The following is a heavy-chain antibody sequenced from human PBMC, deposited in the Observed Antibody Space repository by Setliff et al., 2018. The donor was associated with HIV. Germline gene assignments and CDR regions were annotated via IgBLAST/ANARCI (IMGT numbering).Heavy chain of an antibody. Sequence: PGGSLRLSCEASGFTFSRHYMTWVRQSPGKGLEWVAILNQDGSEKYYVDSVKGRFTVSRDNAKNSLYLQMNSLRAEDTAVFYCARELCTGGYCYSDYWGQGTPVTVSS. V-gene: IGHV3-7*01. J-gene: IGHJ4*02. CDR3: ARELCTGGYCYSDY. CDR2: LNQDGSEK. D-gene: IGHD2-8*02. CDR1: GFTFSRHY.